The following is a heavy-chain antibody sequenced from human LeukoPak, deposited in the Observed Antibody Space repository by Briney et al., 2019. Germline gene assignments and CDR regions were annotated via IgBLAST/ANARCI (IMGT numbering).Heavy chain of an antibody. CDR3: AKGSYYDSSGYYYFDY. D-gene: IGHD3-22*01. Sequence: GGSLRLSCAASGFTFSTYAMSWVRQAPGKGLEWVSAINGIGGSTYYADSVKGRFTISRDNSKNTLYLQVNSLRADDTAVYYCAKGSYYDSSGYYYFDYWGQGTLVTVSS. J-gene: IGHJ4*02. CDR2: INGIGGST. V-gene: IGHV3-23*01. CDR1: GFTFSTYA.